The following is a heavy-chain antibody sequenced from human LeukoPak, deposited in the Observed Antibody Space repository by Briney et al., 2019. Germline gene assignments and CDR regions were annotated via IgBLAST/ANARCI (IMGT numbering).Heavy chain of an antibody. V-gene: IGHV4-61*02. CDR3: ARDNLSGLDY. CDR1: GGPVNSGGVY. D-gene: IGHD3-16*02. CDR2: IYTSGST. Sequence: SETLSLTCTVSGGPVNSGGVYWSWIRQPAGKGLEWIERIYTSGSTNYNPSLKSRVTISLDTSQNQFSLNLNSVTAADTAVYFCARDNLSGLDYWGQGTLVTVSS. J-gene: IGHJ4*02.